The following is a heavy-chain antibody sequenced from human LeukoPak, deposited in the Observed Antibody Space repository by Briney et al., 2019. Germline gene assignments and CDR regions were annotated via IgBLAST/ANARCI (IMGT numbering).Heavy chain of an antibody. Sequence: PGGSLRLSCAASGFTFSSYAMHWVRQAPGKGLEWVAVISYDGSNKYYADSVKGRFTISRGNSKNTLYLQMNSLRAEDTAVYYCARDGPYNWNDGSYFDYWGQGTLVTVSS. CDR2: ISYDGSNK. V-gene: IGHV3-30*04. D-gene: IGHD1-20*01. CDR1: GFTFSSYA. CDR3: ARDGPYNWNDGSYFDY. J-gene: IGHJ4*02.